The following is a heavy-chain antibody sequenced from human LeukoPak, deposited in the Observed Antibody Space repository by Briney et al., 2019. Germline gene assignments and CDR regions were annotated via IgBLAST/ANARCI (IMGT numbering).Heavy chain of an antibody. CDR3: ARSYSSAWDDAFDI. CDR1: GFTFSSYS. Sequence: GGSLRLSCAASGFTFSSYSMNWVRQAPGKGLEWVSSISSSSYIYYADSVKGRFTISRDNAKNSLYLQMHSLRAEDTAVYYCARSYSSAWDDAFDIWGQGTMVTVSS. D-gene: IGHD6-19*01. J-gene: IGHJ3*02. V-gene: IGHV3-21*01. CDR2: ISSSSYI.